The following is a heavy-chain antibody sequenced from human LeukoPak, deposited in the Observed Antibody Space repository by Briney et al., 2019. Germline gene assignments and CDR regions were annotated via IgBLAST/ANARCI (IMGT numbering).Heavy chain of an antibody. CDR2: INLGGSVI. V-gene: IGHV3-7*01. J-gene: IGHJ4*02. CDR1: GFAFRDYW. Sequence: GGSLRLSCAASGFAFRDYWMNWVRQAPGKGLEWVANINLGGSVILYVDSVKGRFTASRDNAENSLSLQMNSLRAEDTAVYYCAAWGLHNYWGQGTLVTVSS. CDR3: AAWGLHNY. D-gene: IGHD7-27*01.